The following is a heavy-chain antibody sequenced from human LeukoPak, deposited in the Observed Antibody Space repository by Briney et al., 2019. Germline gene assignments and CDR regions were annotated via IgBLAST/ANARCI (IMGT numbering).Heavy chain of an antibody. V-gene: IGHV3-30*18. Sequence: GGSLRLSCAASGFTFSSYDMHWVRQAPGKGLEWVAVISYDGSNKYYADSVKGRFTISRDNSKNTLYLQMNSLRAEDTAVYYCAKAIYCINGVRSDYWGQGTLVTVSS. CDR1: GFTFSSYD. J-gene: IGHJ4*02. CDR2: ISYDGSNK. D-gene: IGHD2-8*01. CDR3: AKAIYCINGVRSDY.